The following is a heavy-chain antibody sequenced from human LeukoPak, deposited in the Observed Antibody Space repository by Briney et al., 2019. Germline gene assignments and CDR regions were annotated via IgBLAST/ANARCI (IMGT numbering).Heavy chain of an antibody. J-gene: IGHJ4*02. CDR2: ISYDGSNK. D-gene: IGHD6-13*01. CDR3: ARDFFPIVDSSWYEIGY. V-gene: IGHV3-30-3*01. CDR1: GFTFSSYA. Sequence: GGSLRLSCAASGFTFSSYAMHWVRQAPGKGLEWVAVISYDGSNKYYADSVRGRFTISRDNSKNTLYLQMDSLRSEDTAVYYCARDFFPIVDSSWYEIGYWGQGTLVTVSS.